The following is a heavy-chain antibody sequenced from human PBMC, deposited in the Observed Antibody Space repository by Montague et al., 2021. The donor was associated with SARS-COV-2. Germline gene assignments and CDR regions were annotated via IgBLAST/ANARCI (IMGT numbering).Heavy chain of an antibody. J-gene: IGHJ4*02. D-gene: IGHD3-10*01. CDR3: AAALLWFGGVDY. CDR1: GFTFSSYA. V-gene: IGHV3-30-3*01. Sequence: SPRLSCAASGFTFSSYAMHWVRQAPGKGLEWVAVISYDGSNKYYADSVKGRFTISRDNSKNTLYLQMNSLRAEDTAVYYCAAALLWFGGVDYWGQGTLVTVSS. CDR2: ISYDGSNK.